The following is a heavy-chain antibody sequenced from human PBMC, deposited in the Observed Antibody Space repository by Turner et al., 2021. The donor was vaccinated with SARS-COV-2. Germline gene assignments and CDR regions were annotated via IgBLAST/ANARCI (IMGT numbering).Heavy chain of an antibody. Sequence: QVQLVQSGAEGKRPGASVTVSCKASGYIFTGFYIHWVRQAPGQGLEWMGWMGSNSGDTNLAQKFQGRLTMSRDTSTSTAYMELSRLRSDDTAVYYCARDLAVFSMWEPQYYFDYWGQGTLVTVSS. CDR1: GYIFTGFY. D-gene: IGHD1-26*01. CDR2: MGSNSGDT. V-gene: IGHV1-2*02. J-gene: IGHJ4*02. CDR3: ARDLAVFSMWEPQYYFDY.